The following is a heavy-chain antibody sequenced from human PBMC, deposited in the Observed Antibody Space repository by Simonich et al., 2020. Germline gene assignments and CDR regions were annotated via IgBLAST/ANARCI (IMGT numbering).Heavy chain of an antibody. V-gene: IGHV3-74*01. CDR2: INSEGSST. J-gene: IGHJ3*02. CDR3: ARDYSNYDAFDI. D-gene: IGHD4-4*01. CDR1: GFTFISYW. Sequence: EVQLVESGGGLVQPGGSLRLSCAASGFTFISYWMHWVRQAPGKGLVWVSRINSEGSSTSNPDSVKGRVTISRDNAKNTLYLQMNSLRAEDTAVYYCARDYSNYDAFDIWGQGTMVTVSS.